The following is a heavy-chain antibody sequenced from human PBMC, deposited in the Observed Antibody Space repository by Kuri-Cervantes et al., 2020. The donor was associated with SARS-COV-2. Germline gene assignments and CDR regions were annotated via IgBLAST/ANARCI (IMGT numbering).Heavy chain of an antibody. J-gene: IGHJ6*03. CDR1: GGSISSYY. Sequence: GSLRLSCTVSGGSISSYYWSWIRQPPGQGLEWLGYIYYSGSTKYNPSLESRVTISLDTSRNQFSLKLSSVTAADSAVYYCARSGYYSRGVTYYYMDVWDKGTTVTVSS. D-gene: IGHD3-22*01. V-gene: IGHV4-59*12. CDR3: ARSGYYSRGVTYYYMDV. CDR2: IYYSGST.